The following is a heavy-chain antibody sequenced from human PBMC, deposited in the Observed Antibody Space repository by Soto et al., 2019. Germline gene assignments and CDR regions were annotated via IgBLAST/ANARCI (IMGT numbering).Heavy chain of an antibody. CDR3: AREGGDGSNDAFDI. V-gene: IGHV3-21*01. CDR2: ISSSSSYI. J-gene: IGHJ3*02. CDR1: GFTFSSYS. D-gene: IGHD3-16*01. Sequence: GGSLRLSCAASGFTFSSYSMNWVRQAPGKGLEWVSSISSSSSYIYYADSVKGRFTISRDNAKNSLYLQMNSLRAEDAAVFYCAREGGDGSNDAFDIWGQGTMVTVSS.